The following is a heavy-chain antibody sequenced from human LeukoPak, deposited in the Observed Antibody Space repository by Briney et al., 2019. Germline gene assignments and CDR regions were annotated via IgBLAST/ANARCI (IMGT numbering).Heavy chain of an antibody. CDR1: GFTFSSSA. Sequence: GGSLRLSCAASGFTFSSSAMSWVRQAPAKGLEWVSAISGSGGSTYYADSVKGRFTISRDNSKNTLYLQMNSLRAEDTAVYYCGRGDGIRGFDIWGQGTMVTVSS. CDR2: ISGSGGST. V-gene: IGHV3-23*01. D-gene: IGHD2-8*01. J-gene: IGHJ3*02. CDR3: GRGDGIRGFDI.